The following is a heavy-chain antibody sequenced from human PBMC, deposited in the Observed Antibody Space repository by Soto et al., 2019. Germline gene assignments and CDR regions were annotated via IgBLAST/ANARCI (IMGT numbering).Heavy chain of an antibody. D-gene: IGHD3-3*01. CDR2: IYLSGST. J-gene: IGHJ6*02. V-gene: IGHV4-59*01. Sequence: QVLQPESGPGLVKPSETLSLSCTVSGGSFTNYSWSWIRQPPGKGLEWIGYIYLSGSTNYNPSLKSRVTISKDPSKNQCSLTLRSVTAADTAVYFCARDFDFWSGYLSSYGMDVWGQGATVTVSS. CDR1: GGSFTNYS. CDR3: ARDFDFWSGYLSSYGMDV.